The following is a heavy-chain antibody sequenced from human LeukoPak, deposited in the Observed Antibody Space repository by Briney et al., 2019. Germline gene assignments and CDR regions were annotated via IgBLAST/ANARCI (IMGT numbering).Heavy chain of an antibody. CDR3: ATLRKGAASFYY. Sequence: GGSLRLSCAASGFNFSSYSMNWVRQAPGKGLEWVSSISRSSSYIYYADSVKGRFTISRDNAKNSLYLQMNSLRAEDTAVYYCATLRKGAASFYYWGQGTLVTVSS. V-gene: IGHV3-21*01. D-gene: IGHD1-26*01. J-gene: IGHJ4*02. CDR1: GFNFSSYS. CDR2: ISRSSSYI.